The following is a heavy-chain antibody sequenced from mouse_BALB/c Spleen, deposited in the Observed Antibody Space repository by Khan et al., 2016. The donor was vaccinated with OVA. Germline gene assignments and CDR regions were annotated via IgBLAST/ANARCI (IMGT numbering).Heavy chain of an antibody. D-gene: IGHD1-1*01. CDR2: IRYSGST. CDR3: ASDYYGSSYFDY. J-gene: IGHJ2*01. Sequence: EVKLLESGPGLVKPSQSLTLTCTVTGYSITSDYAWNWIRQFPGNKLEWMGYIRYSGSTSYNPSLKSRISITRDTSKNQFFLQLNYVTTEDTATCYCASDYYGSSYFDYWGQGTTLTVSS. CDR1: GYSITSDYA. V-gene: IGHV3-2*02.